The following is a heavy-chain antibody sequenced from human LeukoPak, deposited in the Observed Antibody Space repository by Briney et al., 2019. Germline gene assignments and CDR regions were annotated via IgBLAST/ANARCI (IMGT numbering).Heavy chain of an antibody. CDR2: INPNSGGT. Sequence: GASVKVSCKASGYTFTGYYKHWVRQAPGQGLEWMVWINPNSGGTNYAQKFQGRVTMTRDTSISTAYMELSRLRSDDTAVYYCARSKITMIVVVIFDYWGQGTLVTVSS. J-gene: IGHJ4*02. V-gene: IGHV1-2*02. CDR3: ARSKITMIVVVIFDY. D-gene: IGHD3-22*01. CDR1: GYTFTGYY.